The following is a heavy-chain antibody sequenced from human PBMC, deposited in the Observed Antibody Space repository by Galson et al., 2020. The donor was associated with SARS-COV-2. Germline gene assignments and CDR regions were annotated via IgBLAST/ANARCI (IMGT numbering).Heavy chain of an antibody. CDR3: ARDLRFGEEVYGY. V-gene: IGHV3-33*01. J-gene: IGHJ4*02. D-gene: IGHD3-10*01. CDR1: GFTFSSYG. Sequence: QLGESLKISCAASGFTFSSYGMHWVRQAPGKGLEWVAVIWYDGSNKYYADSVKGRFTISRDNSKNTLYLQMNSLRAEDTAVYYCARDLRFGEEVYGYWGQGTLVTVSS. CDR2: IWYDGSNK.